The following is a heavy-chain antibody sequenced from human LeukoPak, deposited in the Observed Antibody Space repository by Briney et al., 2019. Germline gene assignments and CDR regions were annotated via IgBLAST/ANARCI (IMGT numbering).Heavy chain of an antibody. J-gene: IGHJ6*02. Sequence: ASVTASFTASGYTFTSYDINWVRQATGQGREWMGWMNPNSGNTGYAQKFQGRVTMTRNTSISTAYMELSSMRSEDTAVYYCARVTVDIVATTLRDYYYGMDVWGQGITVTVSS. V-gene: IGHV1-8*01. CDR3: ARVTVDIVATTLRDYYYGMDV. CDR1: GYTFTSYD. D-gene: IGHD5-12*01. CDR2: MNPNSGNT.